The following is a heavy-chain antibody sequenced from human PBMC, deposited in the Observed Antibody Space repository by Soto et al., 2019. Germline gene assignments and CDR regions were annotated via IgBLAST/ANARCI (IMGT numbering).Heavy chain of an antibody. V-gene: IGHV2-5*02. CDR3: AHRLLRYFDWFNRGAPFDY. J-gene: IGHJ4*02. CDR1: GFSLSTSGVG. D-gene: IGHD3-9*01. Sequence: SGPTLVNPTQTLTLTCTFSGFSLSTSGVGVGWIRQPPGKALEWLALIYWDDDKRYSPSLKSRLTITKDTSKNQVVLTMTNMDPVDTATYYCAHRLLRYFDWFNRGAPFDYWGQGTLVTVSS. CDR2: IYWDDDK.